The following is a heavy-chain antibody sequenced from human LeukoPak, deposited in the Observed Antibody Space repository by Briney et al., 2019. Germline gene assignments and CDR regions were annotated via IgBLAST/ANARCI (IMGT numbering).Heavy chain of an antibody. D-gene: IGHD3-3*01. CDR2: ISAYNGNT. J-gene: IGHJ5*02. CDR3: ARGTETTIFGVVISHQNWFDP. Sequence: ASVKVSCKASGYTFTSYGISWVRQAPGQGLEWMGWISAYNGNTNYAQKLQGRVTMTTDTSTSTAYMELRSLRSDDTAVYYCARGTETTIFGVVISHQNWFDPWGQGTLVTVSS. V-gene: IGHV1-18*01. CDR1: GYTFTSYG.